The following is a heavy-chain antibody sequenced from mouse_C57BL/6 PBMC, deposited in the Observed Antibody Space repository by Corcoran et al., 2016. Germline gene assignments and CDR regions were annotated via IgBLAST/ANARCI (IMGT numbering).Heavy chain of an antibody. CDR3: ARRGGSYYYGSGGFAY. Sequence: QVQLKQSGAELVRPGASVKLSCKASGYTFTDYYINWVKQRPGQGLEWIARIYPGSGNTYYNEKFKGKATLTAEKSSSTAYMQLSSLTSEDSAVYFCARRGGSYYYGSGGFAYWCQGTLVTVSA. V-gene: IGHV1-76*01. CDR1: GYTFTDYY. CDR2: IYPGSGNT. D-gene: IGHD1-1*01. J-gene: IGHJ3*01.